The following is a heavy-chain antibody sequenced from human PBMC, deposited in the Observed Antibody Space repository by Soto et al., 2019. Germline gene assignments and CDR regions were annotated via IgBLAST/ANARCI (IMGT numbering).Heavy chain of an antibody. CDR1: GGTFSSYA. CDR2: IIPIFGTA. CDR3: ARDGPRRDGYNSPLLGY. V-gene: IGHV1-69*12. D-gene: IGHD5-12*01. Sequence: QVQLVQSGAEVKKPGSSVKVSCKASGGTFSSYAISWVRQAPGQGREWMGGIIPIFGTANYAQKFQGRVTITADESTSTAYMELSSLRSEDTAVYYCARDGPRRDGYNSPLLGYWGQGTLVTVSS. J-gene: IGHJ4*02.